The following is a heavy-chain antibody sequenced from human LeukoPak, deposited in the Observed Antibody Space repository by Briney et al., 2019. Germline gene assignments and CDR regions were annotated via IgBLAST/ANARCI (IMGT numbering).Heavy chain of an antibody. Sequence: GGSLRLSCAASGFTFSSYWMSWVRQAPGKGLEWVVNIKQDGSEKYYVDSVKGRFTISRDNAKNSLYLQMNSLRAEDTAVYYCARDGVFGIVGATTSDYWGQGTLVTVSS. CDR1: GFTFSSYW. J-gene: IGHJ4*02. D-gene: IGHD1-26*01. V-gene: IGHV3-7*01. CDR2: IKQDGSEK. CDR3: ARDGVFGIVGATTSDY.